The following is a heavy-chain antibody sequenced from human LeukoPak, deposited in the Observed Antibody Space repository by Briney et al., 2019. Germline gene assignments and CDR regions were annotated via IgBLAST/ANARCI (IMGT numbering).Heavy chain of an antibody. CDR2: ISSNGGST. CDR3: ARCHSYDLVRDALDI. D-gene: IGHD3/OR15-3a*01. V-gene: IGHV3-64*01. J-gene: IGHJ3*02. Sequence: GGSLRLSCAASGFTFSSYAMHWVRQAPGKGLEYVSGISSNGGSTYYANSVKGRFTISRDNSKNTLYLQMGSLRAEDMAVYYCARCHSYDLVRDALDIWGQGTMVTVSA. CDR1: GFTFSSYA.